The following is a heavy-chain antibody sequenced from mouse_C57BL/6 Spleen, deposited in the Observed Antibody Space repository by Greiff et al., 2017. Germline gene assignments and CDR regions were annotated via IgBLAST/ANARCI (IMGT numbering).Heavy chain of an antibody. J-gene: IGHJ2*01. CDR1: GFTFSSYA. CDR3: ARNYSNYCDD. D-gene: IGHD2-5*01. Sequence: EVQGVESGGGLVKPGGSLTLSCAASGFTFSSYAMSWVRQTPGKRLEWVATISDGGSYTYYPDNVKGRFTISRDTAKNNLYLQMSHLKSEDTAMYYCARNYSNYCDDWGQGTTLTVSS. V-gene: IGHV5-4*01. CDR2: ISDGGSYT.